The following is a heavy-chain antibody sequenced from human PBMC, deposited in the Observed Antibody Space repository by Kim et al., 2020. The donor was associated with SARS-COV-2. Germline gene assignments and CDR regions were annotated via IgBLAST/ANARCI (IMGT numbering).Heavy chain of an antibody. J-gene: IGHJ6*02. CDR3: AKQHFCSGGSCPLRYYYYGMDV. D-gene: IGHD2-15*01. V-gene: IGHV3-33*06. CDR1: GFTFSSYG. CDR2: IWYDGSNK. Sequence: GGSLRLSCAASGFTFSSYGMHWVRQAPGKGLEWVAVIWYDGSNKYYADSVKGRFTISRDNSKNTLYLQMNSLRAEDTAVYYCAKQHFCSGGSCPLRYYYYGMDVWGQGTTVTVSS.